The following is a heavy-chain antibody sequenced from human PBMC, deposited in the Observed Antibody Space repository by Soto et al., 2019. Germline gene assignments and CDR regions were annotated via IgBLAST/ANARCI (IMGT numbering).Heavy chain of an antibody. J-gene: IGHJ4*02. CDR1: GFTFSNAW. Sequence: EVQLVESGGGLVKPGGSLRLSCAASGFTFSNAWMSWVRQAPGKGLEWVGRIKSKTDGGTTDYAAPMKGRFTISRDDSKNTLYLQMNSLKTEDTAVYYCTTGVAVAGTNYWGQGTLVTVSS. D-gene: IGHD6-19*01. CDR3: TTGVAVAGTNY. V-gene: IGHV3-15*01. CDR2: IKSKTDGGTT.